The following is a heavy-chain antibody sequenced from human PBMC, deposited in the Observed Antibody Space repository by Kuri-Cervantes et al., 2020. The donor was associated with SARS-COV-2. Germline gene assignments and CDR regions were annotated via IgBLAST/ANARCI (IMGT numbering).Heavy chain of an antibody. CDR1: GGSISSYY. D-gene: IGHD3-3*01. J-gene: IGHJ6*02. V-gene: IGHV4-59*01. CDR3: ARGVTIFGEDV. Sequence: SETLSLTCTVSGGSISSYYWSWIRQPPGKGLEWIGYIYYSGSTNYNPSLKSRVTISVDTSKNQFSLKLSPVTAADTAVYYCARGVTIFGEDVWGQGTTVTVSS. CDR2: IYYSGST.